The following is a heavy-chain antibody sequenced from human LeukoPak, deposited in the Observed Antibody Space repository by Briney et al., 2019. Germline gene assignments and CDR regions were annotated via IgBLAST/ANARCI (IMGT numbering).Heavy chain of an antibody. Sequence: HPGGTLRLSCAASGFTFSSYGMSWVRQAPGKGLQWVSVIIGSGSSTYYADSVKGRFTISRDNSRNTLYLQMNSLRAEDTAVYYCARALRIYYYFDYWGQGTLVTVSS. D-gene: IGHD1-26*01. CDR2: IIGSGSST. CDR3: ARALRIYYYFDY. CDR1: GFTFSSYG. V-gene: IGHV3-23*01. J-gene: IGHJ4*02.